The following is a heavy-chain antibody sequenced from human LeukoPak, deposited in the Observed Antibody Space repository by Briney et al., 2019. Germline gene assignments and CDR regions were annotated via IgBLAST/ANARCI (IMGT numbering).Heavy chain of an antibody. CDR1: GLIVSSNY. Sequence: GGSLRLSCAASGLIVSSNYMSWVRQAPGRGLEWVSVVYGGDTTYYADSVQGRFTISRDNSKNTLYLQMNSLRAEDTAVYYSARDAHTGSGTYWGGVDYYYGLDVWGQGTTVTVSS. V-gene: IGHV3-66*01. D-gene: IGHD3-10*01. J-gene: IGHJ6*02. CDR2: VYGGDTT. CDR3: ARDAHTGSGTYWGGVDYYYGLDV.